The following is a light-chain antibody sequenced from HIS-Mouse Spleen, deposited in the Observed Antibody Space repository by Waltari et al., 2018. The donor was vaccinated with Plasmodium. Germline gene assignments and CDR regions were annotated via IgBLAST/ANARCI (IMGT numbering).Light chain of an antibody. CDR2: EDS. CDR1: ALPKQS. CDR3: YSTDSSGNHRV. V-gene: IGLV3-10*01. J-gene: IGLJ3*02. Sequence: SYELTQPPSVSVSPGQTARITFSGDALPKQSAYWDQQNSGQAPVLVIYEDSKRPTGIPERFSGSSSGTMATLTISGAQVEDEADYYCYSTDSSGNHRVFGGGTKLTVL.